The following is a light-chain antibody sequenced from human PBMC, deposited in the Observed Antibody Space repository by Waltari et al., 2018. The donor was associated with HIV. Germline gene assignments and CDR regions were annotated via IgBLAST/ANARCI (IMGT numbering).Light chain of an antibody. CDR2: KAS. Sequence: DIQMTQSPSTLSASVGDRVTITCRASQSVSSWLAWYQQTPGKAPKLHVSKASNLENGVPSSVSGSGSGTEFTLIISSLQPVDFATYYRQQNNDYSTFGQGTKVEIK. J-gene: IGKJ1*01. V-gene: IGKV1-5*03. CDR1: QSVSSW. CDR3: QQNNDYST.